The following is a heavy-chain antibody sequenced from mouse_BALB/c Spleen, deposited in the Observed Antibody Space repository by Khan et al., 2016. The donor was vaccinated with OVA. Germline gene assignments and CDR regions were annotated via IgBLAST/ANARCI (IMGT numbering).Heavy chain of an antibody. J-gene: IGHJ2*01. V-gene: IGHV3-2*02. CDR1: GYSITSDYA. D-gene: IGHD1-1*01. Sequence: VQLQQSGPGLVNPSQSLSLTCTVTGYSITSDYAWNWIRQFPGNKLEWMGYISYSGRTSYNPSLKSRISITRDTSKNQVFLQLNSVTTEDTASYFCARSVTMTTVVATDFDYWGQGTTLTVSS. CDR3: ARSVTMTTVVATDFDY. CDR2: ISYSGRT.